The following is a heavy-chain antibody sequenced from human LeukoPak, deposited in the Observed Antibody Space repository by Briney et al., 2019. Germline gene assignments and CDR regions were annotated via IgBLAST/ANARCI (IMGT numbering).Heavy chain of an antibody. J-gene: IGHJ4*02. D-gene: IGHD6-19*01. CDR1: GFTFSSYS. Sequence: GGSLRLSCAASGFTFSSYSMNWVRQAPGKGLEWVSYISSSSGTIYYADSVKGRFTISRDNSKNTLYLQMNSLRAEDTAVYYCARGDSSGWYSYFDYWGQGTLVTVSS. V-gene: IGHV3-48*01. CDR2: ISSSSGTI. CDR3: ARGDSSGWYSYFDY.